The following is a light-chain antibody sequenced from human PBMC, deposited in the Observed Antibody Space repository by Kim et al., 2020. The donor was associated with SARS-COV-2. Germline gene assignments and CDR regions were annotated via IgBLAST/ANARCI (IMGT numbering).Light chain of an antibody. CDR3: QAWDNTWV. Sequence: SYELTQPPSVSVSPGQTVTITCSGDKSGDKYSSWYKQQPGQAPVLVIYQDTKRPSGIPERFVGSNSGNTATLTISGAQATDEADYYCQAWDNTWVFGGGT. J-gene: IGLJ3*02. V-gene: IGLV3-1*01. CDR2: QDT. CDR1: KSGDKY.